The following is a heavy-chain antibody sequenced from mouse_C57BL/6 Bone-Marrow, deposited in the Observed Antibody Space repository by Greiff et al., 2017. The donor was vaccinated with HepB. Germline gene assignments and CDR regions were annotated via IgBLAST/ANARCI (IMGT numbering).Heavy chain of an antibody. V-gene: IGHV3-6*01. CDR1: GYSITSGYY. D-gene: IGHD2-3*01. CDR3: ARRGWFIMDY. CDR2: ISYDGSN. J-gene: IGHJ4*01. Sequence: EVQLQESGPGLVKPSQSLSLTCSVTGYSITSGYYWNWIRQFPGNKLEWMGYISYDGSNNYNPSLKNRISITRDTSKNQFFLKLNSVTTEDTATYYCARRGWFIMDYWGQGTSVTVSS.